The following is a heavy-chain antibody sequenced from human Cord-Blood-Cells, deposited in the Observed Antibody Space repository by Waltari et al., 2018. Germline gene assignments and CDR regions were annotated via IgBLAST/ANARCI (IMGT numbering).Heavy chain of an antibody. CDR2: INAGNGNT. CDR3: ARDPEAVLWFREPMNWFDP. Sequence: QVQLVQSGAEVKKPGASVKVSCKASGYTFTSYAMHWVRQAPGQRLEGMGWINAGNGNTKYSQKFQGRVTITRDTSASTAYMELSSLRSEDTAVYYCARDPEAVLWFREPMNWFDPWGQGTLVTVSS. CDR1: GYTFTSYA. J-gene: IGHJ5*02. V-gene: IGHV1-3*01. D-gene: IGHD3-10*01.